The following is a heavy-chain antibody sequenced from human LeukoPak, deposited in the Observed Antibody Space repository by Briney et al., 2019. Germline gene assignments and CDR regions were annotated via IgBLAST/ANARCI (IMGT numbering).Heavy chain of an antibody. J-gene: IGHJ4*02. CDR3: ARGGYCGDDCFFYS. V-gene: IGHV4-59*01. Sequence: SETLSLTCTVSGGSISSYYWSWIRQPPGRGLEWIGYIYYSGSTSYNPSLKSRVTISVDTSKNQFSLKLSSVTAADTAVYYCARGGYCGDDCFFYSWGQGTLVTVSS. CDR1: GGSISSYY. D-gene: IGHD2-21*02. CDR2: IYYSGST.